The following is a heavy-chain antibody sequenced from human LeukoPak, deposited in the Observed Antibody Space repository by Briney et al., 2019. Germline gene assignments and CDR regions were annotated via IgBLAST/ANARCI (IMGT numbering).Heavy chain of an antibody. V-gene: IGHV2-5*02. CDR3: PPPAFSSDFDPYFDS. CDR1: GFSLSTSDVG. Sequence: VSGPTLVNPTQTLTLTCTFSGFSLSTSDVGVAWIRQAPGKALEWLALIYWDDDKAYSPTLKSRLINTKDTSNNQVVLTMTTMFPGDTATYSCPPPAFSSDFDPYFDSWGQGTLVTVSS. J-gene: IGHJ4*02. CDR2: IYWDDDK. D-gene: IGHD2-21*02.